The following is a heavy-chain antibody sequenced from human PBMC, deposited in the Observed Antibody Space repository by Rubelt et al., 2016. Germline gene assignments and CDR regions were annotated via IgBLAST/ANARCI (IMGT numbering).Heavy chain of an antibody. Sequence: TNYSPSFQGHVTISADKSISTAYLQWSSLKASDTAMYYCARHDVGIAAASTYYSYGMDVWGQGTTVTVSS. D-gene: IGHD6-13*01. V-gene: IGHV5-10-1*01. CDR2: T. CDR3: ARHDVGIAAASTYYSYGMDV. J-gene: IGHJ6*02.